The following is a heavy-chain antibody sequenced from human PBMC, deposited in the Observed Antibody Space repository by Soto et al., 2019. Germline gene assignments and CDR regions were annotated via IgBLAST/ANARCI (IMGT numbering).Heavy chain of an antibody. Sequence: EVQLLESGGGLVQPGGSLRISCTASGFTFSDYAMSWVRQAPGKGLEWVSGIRGSGGGTYYAGSVKGRFTISRDNSKNTLYLQLNSLRAEDTAVYYCAKALGYCSGTSCYGSNYYMDVWGKGTTVTVSS. CDR2: IRGSGGGT. CDR3: AKALGYCSGTSCYGSNYYMDV. J-gene: IGHJ6*03. D-gene: IGHD2-2*01. V-gene: IGHV3-23*01. CDR1: GFTFSDYA.